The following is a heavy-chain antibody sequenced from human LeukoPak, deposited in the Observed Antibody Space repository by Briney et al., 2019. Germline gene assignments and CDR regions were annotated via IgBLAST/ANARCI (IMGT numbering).Heavy chain of an antibody. D-gene: IGHD2-2*01. CDR2: MTSDGRT. CDR3: ANVGVAAASPPFYLDV. J-gene: IGHJ6*03. CDR1: GFTFSNYA. V-gene: IGHV3-23*01. Sequence: GGSLRLSCAASGFTFSNYAMVWVRQAPGKGLDWVSAMTSDGRTFYADSVRGRVTISIDNSKNTLYLQMNSLGAEDTAEYFCANVGVAAASPPFYLDVWGKGTTVTVSS.